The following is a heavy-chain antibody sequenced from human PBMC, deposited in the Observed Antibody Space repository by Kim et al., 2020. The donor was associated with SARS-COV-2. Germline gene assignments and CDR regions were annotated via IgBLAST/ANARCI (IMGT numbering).Heavy chain of an antibody. CDR2: FSYNGNT. CDR3: ARRNLPGATRP. J-gene: IGHJ4*02. V-gene: IGHV4-39*01. CDR1: GGSINSFTDY. Sequence: SETLSLTCTVSGGSINSFTDYWGWIRQPPGKGLEWVGSFSYNGNTYSNPFLKSRVTISADASKNQFPLILSSVTAPDTATYYCARRNLPGATRPWDRGTL. D-gene: IGHD1-26*01.